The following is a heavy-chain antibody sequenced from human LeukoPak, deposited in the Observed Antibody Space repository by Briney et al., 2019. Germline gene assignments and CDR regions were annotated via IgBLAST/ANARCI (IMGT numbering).Heavy chain of an antibody. J-gene: IGHJ6*02. D-gene: IGHD3-3*01. CDR1: GFTFSSYW. Sequence: GGSLRLSCAASGFTFSSYWMHWVRQAPGKGLVWVSRINSDGSSTSYADSVKGRFTTSRDNAKNTLYLQTNSLRAEDTAVYYCARDLEKRITIFGVVPYYYYGMDVWGQGTTVTVSS. CDR3: ARDLEKRITIFGVVPYYYYGMDV. CDR2: INSDGSST. V-gene: IGHV3-74*01.